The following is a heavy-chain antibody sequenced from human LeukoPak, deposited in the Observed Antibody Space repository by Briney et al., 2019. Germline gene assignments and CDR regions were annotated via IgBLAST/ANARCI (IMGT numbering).Heavy chain of an antibody. CDR2: ISYDGSNK. CDR3: ANAYYDSGFDY. V-gene: IGHV3-30*18. J-gene: IGHJ4*02. Sequence: GGSLRLSCAASGFTFSSYGMHWVRQAPGKGLEWVAVISYDGSNKYYADSVKGRFTISRDNSKNTLYLQMNSLRAEDTAVYYCANAYYDSGFDYWGQGTLVTVSS. D-gene: IGHD3-22*01. CDR1: GFTFSSYG.